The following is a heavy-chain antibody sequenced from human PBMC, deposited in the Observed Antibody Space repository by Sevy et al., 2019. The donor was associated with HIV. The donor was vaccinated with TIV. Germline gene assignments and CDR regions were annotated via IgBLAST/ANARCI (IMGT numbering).Heavy chain of an antibody. CDR1: GFTFSSYA. CDR2: ISGSGGST. Sequence: GGSLRLSCAASGFTFSSYAMSWVRQAPGKGLEWVSAISGSGGSTYYADSVKGRFTISRDNSKNTLYLQMNSLRAEDTAVYHCAKTPSDIVATIGGDYYYYYYGMDVWGQGTTVTASS. CDR3: AKTPSDIVATIGGDYYYYYYGMDV. D-gene: IGHD5-12*01. J-gene: IGHJ6*02. V-gene: IGHV3-23*01.